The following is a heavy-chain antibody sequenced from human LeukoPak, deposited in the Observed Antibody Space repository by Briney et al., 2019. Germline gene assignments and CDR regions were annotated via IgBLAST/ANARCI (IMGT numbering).Heavy chain of an antibody. J-gene: IGHJ4*02. CDR1: GGSISSSSYY. D-gene: IGHD3-10*01. Sequence: PSETLSLTCTVSGGSISSSSYYWGWIRQPPGKGLEWIGSIYYSGSTHYNPSLKSRVTISVDTSKNQFSLKLSSVTAADTAVYYCARDYLDYYGSGSNDYWGQGTLVTVSS. CDR3: ARDYLDYYGSGSNDY. V-gene: IGHV4-39*07. CDR2: IYYSGST.